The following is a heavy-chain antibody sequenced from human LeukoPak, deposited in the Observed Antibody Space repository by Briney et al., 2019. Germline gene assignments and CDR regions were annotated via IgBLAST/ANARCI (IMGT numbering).Heavy chain of an antibody. D-gene: IGHD1-26*01. CDR1: GFTFGDYG. J-gene: IGHJ4*02. Sequence: GGSLRLSCAASGFTFGDYGMSWVRQAPGKGLEWVSGINCIGGSTGYADSVKGRFTISRDNAKNSLYLQLNSLRAEDTALYYCARARVYSESYFGRYFDYWGQGTLVTVSS. CDR3: ARARVYSESYFGRYFDY. V-gene: IGHV3-20*04. CDR2: INCIGGST.